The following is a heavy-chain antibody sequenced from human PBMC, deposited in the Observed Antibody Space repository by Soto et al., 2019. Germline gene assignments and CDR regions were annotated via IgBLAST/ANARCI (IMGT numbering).Heavy chain of an antibody. CDR1: GFTFSTFA. CDR3: VKGQGSSWSTTGGTDV. J-gene: IGHJ6*01. Sequence: EVQLLESGGRLVQPGGSLRLSCAASGFTFSTFAMTWVRQAPGKGLEWVSGIDDSGFDTYYADSVKGRLTISRDNSKTMLYLQMDSLRGEDTAVYYCVKGQGSSWSTTGGTDVWGQGTTVAVSS. CDR2: IDDSGFDT. V-gene: IGHV3-23*01. D-gene: IGHD2-2*01.